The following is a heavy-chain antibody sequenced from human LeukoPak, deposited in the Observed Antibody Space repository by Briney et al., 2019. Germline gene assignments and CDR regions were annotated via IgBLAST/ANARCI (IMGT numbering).Heavy chain of an antibody. V-gene: IGHV3-23*01. CDR3: AKDQLNRFCSGGSCSITHDY. CDR2: ITGSTRTT. CDR1: GFTFSNAW. D-gene: IGHD2-15*01. J-gene: IGHJ4*02. Sequence: GGSLRLSCATSGFTFSNAWMTWVRQAPGEGLEWVASITGSTRTTYCADSVKGRFTISRDNSKNTLYLQMNSLRAEDTAVYYCAKDQLNRFCSGGSCSITHDYWGQGTLVTVAS.